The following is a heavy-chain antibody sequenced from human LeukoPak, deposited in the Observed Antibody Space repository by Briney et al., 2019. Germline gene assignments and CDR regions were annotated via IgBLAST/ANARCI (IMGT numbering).Heavy chain of an antibody. J-gene: IGHJ6*03. CDR1: GFTFSSYG. V-gene: IGHV3-30*02. Sequence: GGSLRLSCAASGFTFSSYGMHWVRQAPGKGLEWVAFIRSDGNNKYYADSVQGRFTISRDNSKNTLYLQMNTLRTDDTAMYFCAKGYYYYMDVWGKGTTVTVSS. CDR2: IRSDGNNK. CDR3: AKGYYYYMDV.